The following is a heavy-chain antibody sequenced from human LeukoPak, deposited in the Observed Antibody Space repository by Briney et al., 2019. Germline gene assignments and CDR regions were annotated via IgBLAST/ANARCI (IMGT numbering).Heavy chain of an antibody. Sequence: GGSLRLSCAASGFTFSSYVMSWVRQAPGKGLEWVSTISGSGGSTYYADSVKGRFTISRDNSKSTLSLQMNSLRAEDTAVYYCAKGSAYADFWGQGILVTVSS. CDR3: AKGSAYADF. CDR2: ISGSGGST. V-gene: IGHV3-23*01. CDR1: GFTFSSYV. J-gene: IGHJ4*02. D-gene: IGHD3-3*01.